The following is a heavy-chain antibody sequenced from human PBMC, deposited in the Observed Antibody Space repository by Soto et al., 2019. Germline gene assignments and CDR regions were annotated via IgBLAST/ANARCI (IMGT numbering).Heavy chain of an antibody. CDR1: GGTFSSYT. D-gene: IGHD6-6*01. CDR3: AREGQLVPQFDY. CDR2: IIPILGIA. J-gene: IGHJ4*02. V-gene: IGHV1-69*08. Sequence: QVQLVQSGAEVKKPGSSVKVSCKASGGTFSSYTISWVRQAPGQGLEWMGRIIPILGIANYAQKCQGRVTSTADKSTSTAYMELSSLRSEDTAVYYCAREGQLVPQFDYWGQGTLVTVSS.